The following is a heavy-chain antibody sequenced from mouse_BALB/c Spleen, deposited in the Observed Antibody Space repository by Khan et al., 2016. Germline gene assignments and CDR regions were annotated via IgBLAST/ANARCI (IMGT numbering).Heavy chain of an antibody. CDR3: SIVYYYGSSSFYFDY. V-gene: IGHV5-9*02. J-gene: IGHJ2*02. CDR1: GFDFSTYD. CDR2: ISSGGSYT. D-gene: IGHD1-1*01. Sequence: EVELVESGGGLVKPGGSLKLSCAASGFDFSTYDMSWVRQTPEKRLEWVATISSGGSYTFYPDSVKGRFTISRNNARDTLYLQMSSLRSEDTALYYGSIVYYYGSSSFYFDYWGQGTSLTVSS.